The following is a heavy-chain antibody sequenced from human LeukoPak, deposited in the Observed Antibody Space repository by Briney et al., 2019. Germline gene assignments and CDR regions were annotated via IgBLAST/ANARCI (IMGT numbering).Heavy chain of an antibody. D-gene: IGHD3-10*01. CDR3: ASSLTMIRGVLYYFDY. J-gene: IGHJ4*02. V-gene: IGHV3-21*01. CDR2: ISSSSDYI. CDR1: GFTFSSSG. Sequence: GGSLRLSCAASGFTFSSSGMNWLRQAPGKGLEWVSYISSSSDYIYYADLVKGRFTISRDNAKNSLYLQMNSLRAEDTAVYYCASSLTMIRGVLYYFDYWSQGTRVTVSS.